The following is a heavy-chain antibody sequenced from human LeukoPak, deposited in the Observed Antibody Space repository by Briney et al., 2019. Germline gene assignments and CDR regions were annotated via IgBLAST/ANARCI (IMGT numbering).Heavy chain of an antibody. J-gene: IGHJ6*03. D-gene: IGHD6-13*01. Sequence: SETLSLTRTVSGYSISSGYYWGWIRQPPGKGLEWTGSIYHSGSTYYNPSLKSRVTISVDTSKNQFSLKLSSVAAADTAVYYCARGPYSSSSSGGYYYYMDVWAKGTTVSVSS. CDR1: GYSISSGYY. V-gene: IGHV4-38-2*02. CDR2: IYHSGST. CDR3: ARGPYSSSSSGGYYYYMDV.